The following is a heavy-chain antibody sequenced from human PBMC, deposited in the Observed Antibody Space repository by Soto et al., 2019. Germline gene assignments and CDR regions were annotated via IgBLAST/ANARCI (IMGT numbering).Heavy chain of an antibody. CDR3: ARRPSGTIDY. J-gene: IGHJ4*02. CDR2: IYSGGNT. Sequence: PGGSLRLSCAASGLSVSNNYMIWVRQAPGKGLEWVSVIYSGGNTYYADSVTGRFTISRDNSRNTLELQMNSLRAEDTAVYYCARRPSGTIDYWGQGTLVTVSS. V-gene: IGHV3-53*01. CDR1: GLSVSNNY. D-gene: IGHD5-12*01.